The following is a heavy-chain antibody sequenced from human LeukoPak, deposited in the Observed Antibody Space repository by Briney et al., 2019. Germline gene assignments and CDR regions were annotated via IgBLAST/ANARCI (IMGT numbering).Heavy chain of an antibody. CDR2: IIPILGIA. Sequence: ASVKVSCKASGGTFSSYAISWVRQAPGQGLEWMGRIIPILGIANYAQKFQGRVTITADKSTSTAYMELSRLRSDDTAVYYCARDHRVVGYFDYWGQGTLVTVSS. J-gene: IGHJ4*02. CDR1: GGTFSSYA. CDR3: ARDHRVVGYFDY. V-gene: IGHV1-69*04. D-gene: IGHD2-15*01.